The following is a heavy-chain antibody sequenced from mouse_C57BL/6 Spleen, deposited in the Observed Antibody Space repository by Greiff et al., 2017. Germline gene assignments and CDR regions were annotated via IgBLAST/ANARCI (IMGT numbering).Heavy chain of an antibody. D-gene: IGHD1-1*01. CDR2: INPSNGGT. CDR1: GYTFTSYW. J-gene: IGHJ2*01. V-gene: IGHV1-53*01. CDR3: ARKGIYYGSSYKDYLDY. Sequence: QVQLQQPGTELVKPGASVKLSCKASGYTFTSYWMHWVKQRPGQGLEWIGNINPSNGGTNYNEKFKSKATLTVDKSSSTAYMQLSSLTSKESAVYYCARKGIYYGSSYKDYLDYWGRGTTLTGTS.